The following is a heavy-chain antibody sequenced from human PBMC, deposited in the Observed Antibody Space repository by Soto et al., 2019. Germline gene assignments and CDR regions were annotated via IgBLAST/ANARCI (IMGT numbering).Heavy chain of an antibody. J-gene: IGHJ4*02. CDR1: GFTFRTYG. CDR2: IWYDGRNE. D-gene: IGHD4-17*01. CDR3: ARDYAYGDGQNFDY. V-gene: IGHV3-33*01. Sequence: GGSLRLSCAASGFTFRTYGMHWVRQAPGKGLEWVAVIWYDGRNEFYADSVKGRFTISRDNSKNSLYLQMNSLRAEDTAVYYCARDYAYGDGQNFDYWGQGTMVTVSS.